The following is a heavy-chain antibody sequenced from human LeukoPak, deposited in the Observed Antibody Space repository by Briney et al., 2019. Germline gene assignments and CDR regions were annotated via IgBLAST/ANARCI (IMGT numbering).Heavy chain of an antibody. Sequence: SETLSLTCAVSGGSISSGGYSWSWIRQPPGKGLEWIGYIYHSGSTYHNPSLKSRVTISVDRSKNQFSLKLSSVNAADTAVYYCARALISFGGVIVHDYWGQGTLVTVSS. CDR1: GGSISSGGYS. D-gene: IGHD3-16*02. V-gene: IGHV4-30-2*01. CDR3: ARALISFGGVIVHDY. CDR2: IYHSGST. J-gene: IGHJ4*02.